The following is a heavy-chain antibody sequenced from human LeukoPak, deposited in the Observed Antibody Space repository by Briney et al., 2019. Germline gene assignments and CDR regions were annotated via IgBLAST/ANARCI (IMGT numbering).Heavy chain of an antibody. Sequence: GGSLRLSCAASGFTFSSYAMSWVRQAPGKGLEWVSAISGSGGSTYYADSVKGRFTISRDNSKNTLYLQMNSLKAEDTAVYFCFKPKTEYDILTGYSYYFDYWGQGTLVTVSS. CDR1: GFTFSSYA. CDR2: ISGSGGST. V-gene: IGHV3-23*01. D-gene: IGHD3-9*01. CDR3: FKPKTEYDILTGYSYYFDY. J-gene: IGHJ4*02.